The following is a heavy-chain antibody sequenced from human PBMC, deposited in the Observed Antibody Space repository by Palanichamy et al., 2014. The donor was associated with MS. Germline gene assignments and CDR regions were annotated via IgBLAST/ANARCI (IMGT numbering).Heavy chain of an antibody. Sequence: PDRSLRLSCAASGFTFDDYAMHWVRQAPGKGLEWVSGISWNSGSIGYADSVKGRFTISRDNAKNSLYLQMNSPRAEDTALYYCAKGPGCSSTSCYPYYYYGMDVWGQGTTVTVSS. CDR1: GFTFDDYA. J-gene: IGHJ6*02. V-gene: IGHV3-9*01. CDR2: ISWNSGSI. CDR3: AKGPGCSSTSCYPYYYYGMDV. D-gene: IGHD2-2*01.